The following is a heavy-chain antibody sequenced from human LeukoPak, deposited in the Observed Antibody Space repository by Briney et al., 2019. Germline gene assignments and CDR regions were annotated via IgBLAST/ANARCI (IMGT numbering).Heavy chain of an antibody. CDR1: GYTFTDFG. J-gene: IGHJ4*02. V-gene: IGHV1-18*04. Sequence: ASVKVSCKASGYTFTDFGVSWVRQAPGQGLEWMGWISAYNGNTNYVQKFRGRVTMTTDISTSTAYMELRSLRSDDTAVFYCVRDLGVDTSMIFFDYWGQGTRVTVPS. CDR2: ISAYNGNT. CDR3: VRDLGVDTSMIFFDY. D-gene: IGHD5-18*01.